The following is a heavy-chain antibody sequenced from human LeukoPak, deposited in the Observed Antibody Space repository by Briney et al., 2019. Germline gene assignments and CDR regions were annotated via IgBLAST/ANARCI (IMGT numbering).Heavy chain of an antibody. CDR2: ISAYNGNT. D-gene: IGHD3-10*01. CDR1: GYTFTSYG. J-gene: IGHJ5*02. V-gene: IGHV1-18*01. Sequence: GASAKVSCKASGYTFTSYGISWVPQAPGQGLEWMGWISAYNGNTNYAQRLQGRVTMTTDTSTSTAYMELRSLRSDDTAVYYCAREGGIDYYGSGSRGWFDPWGQGTLVTVSS. CDR3: AREGGIDYYGSGSRGWFDP.